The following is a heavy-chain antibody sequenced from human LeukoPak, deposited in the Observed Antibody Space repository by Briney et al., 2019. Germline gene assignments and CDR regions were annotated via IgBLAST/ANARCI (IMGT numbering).Heavy chain of an antibody. V-gene: IGHV4-30-4*08. CDR1: GGSISSGDYY. D-gene: IGHD3-22*01. CDR2: IYHSGST. CDR3: AREVNSSGYYSAFDI. Sequence: SETLSLTCTVSGGSISSGDYYWGWIRQPPGKGLEWIGYIYHSGSTYYNPSLKSRVTISVDTSKNQFSMELSSVTAADTAVYYCAREVNSSGYYSAFDIWGQGTMVTVSS. J-gene: IGHJ3*02.